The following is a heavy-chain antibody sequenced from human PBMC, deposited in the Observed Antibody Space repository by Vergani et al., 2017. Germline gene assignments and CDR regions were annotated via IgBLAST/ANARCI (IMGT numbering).Heavy chain of an antibody. CDR1: GGSFSGYY. J-gene: IGHJ4*02. V-gene: IGHV4-34*01. CDR3: ARGDSSGYYPND. Sequence: QVQLQQWGAGLLKPSETLSLTCAVYGGSFSGYYWSWIRQPPGKGLEWIGEINHSGSTYYNPSLKSRVTISVDTSKNQFSLKLSSVTAADTAVYYCARGDSSGYYPNDWGQGTLVTVSS. D-gene: IGHD3-22*01. CDR2: INHSGST.